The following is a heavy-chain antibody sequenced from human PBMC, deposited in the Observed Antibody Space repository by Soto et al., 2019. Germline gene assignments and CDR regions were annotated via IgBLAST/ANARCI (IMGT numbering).Heavy chain of an antibody. J-gene: IGHJ4*02. CDR1: GFTFSNAW. CDR2: IKSKTDGGTT. Sequence: PGGSLRLSCAASGFTFSNAWMSWVRQAPGKGLEWVGRIKSKTDGGTTDYAAPVKGRFTISRDDSKNTLYLQMNSLKTEDTAVYYCTTRLVVVAATKFDYWGQGTLVTVSS. D-gene: IGHD2-15*01. CDR3: TTRLVVVAATKFDY. V-gene: IGHV3-15*01.